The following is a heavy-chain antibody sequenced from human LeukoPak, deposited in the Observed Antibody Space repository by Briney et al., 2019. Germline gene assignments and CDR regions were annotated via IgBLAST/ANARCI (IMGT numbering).Heavy chain of an antibody. D-gene: IGHD3-10*01. J-gene: IGHJ4*02. Sequence: GRSLRLSCAASGFTFSSYAMHWVRQAPGEGLEWVAVISYDGSNKYYADSVKGRFTISRDNSKNTLYLQMNSLRAEDTAVYYCARDGWFGEQRLDYWGQGTLVTVPS. V-gene: IGHV3-30-3*01. CDR2: ISYDGSNK. CDR3: ARDGWFGEQRLDY. CDR1: GFTFSSYA.